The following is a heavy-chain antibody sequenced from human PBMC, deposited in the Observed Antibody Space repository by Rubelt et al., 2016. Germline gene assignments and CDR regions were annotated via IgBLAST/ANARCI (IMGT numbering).Heavy chain of an antibody. Sequence: QVQLVQSGAEVKKPGASVKVSCKASGYTFITYGISWVRQAPGQGLEWMGWISTFNGNTKYAQKHQGRVTMTTDTPTATADMELTNLGSDDTAGYYCSRGLETINGDWGQGTLVTVSS. J-gene: IGHJ4*02. CDR3: SRGLETINGD. CDR1: GYTFITYG. D-gene: IGHD5-24*01. V-gene: IGHV1-18*01. CDR2: ISTFNGNT.